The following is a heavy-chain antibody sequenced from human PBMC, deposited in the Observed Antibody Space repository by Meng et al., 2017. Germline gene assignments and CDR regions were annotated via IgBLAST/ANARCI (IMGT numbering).Heavy chain of an antibody. J-gene: IGHJ4*02. CDR3: AREPGSSGWNYFDS. D-gene: IGHD6-19*01. CDR2: INAGNANT. CDR1: GYTFTSYS. V-gene: IGHV1-3*01. Sequence: HVQIVQSGAEVKKPGASVKVSCKASGYTFTSYSMHWVRQAPGQRLEWMGWINAGNANTKYSQKFQDRVTITMDTSASTAYMELSSLRSEDTAMYYCAREPGSSGWNYFDSWGQGTLVTVSS.